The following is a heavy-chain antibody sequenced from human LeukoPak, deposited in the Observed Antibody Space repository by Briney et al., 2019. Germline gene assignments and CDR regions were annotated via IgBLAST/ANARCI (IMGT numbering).Heavy chain of an antibody. D-gene: IGHD4-23*01. J-gene: IGHJ3*02. V-gene: IGHV4-59*01. CDR3: ARGGTAVVTPYAFDI. CDR2: IYYSGST. Sequence: SETLSLTCAVYGGSFSGYYWSWIRQPPGKGLEWIGYIYYSGSTNYDPSVKSRVTMSVDTSKKQLSLNLSSLTAADTAVYYCARGGTAVVTPYAFDIWGQGTMVTVSS. CDR1: GGSFSGYY.